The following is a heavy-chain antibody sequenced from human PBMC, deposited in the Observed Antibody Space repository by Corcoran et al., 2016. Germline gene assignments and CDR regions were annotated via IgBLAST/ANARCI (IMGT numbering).Heavy chain of an antibody. J-gene: IGHJ4*02. CDR2: INHSGST. CDR3: ERGCMLAGYPHKDDFDY. Sequence: QVQLQQWGAGLLKPSETLSLTCAVYGGSFSGYYWSWIRQPPGKGLEWIGEINHSGSTNYNPSLKSRGTISVDTSNNQFSRKLSSVPAADTAGYYYERGCMLAGYPHKDDFDYWGQGTLVTVSS. CDR1: GGSFSGYY. D-gene: IGHD3-9*01. V-gene: IGHV4-34*01.